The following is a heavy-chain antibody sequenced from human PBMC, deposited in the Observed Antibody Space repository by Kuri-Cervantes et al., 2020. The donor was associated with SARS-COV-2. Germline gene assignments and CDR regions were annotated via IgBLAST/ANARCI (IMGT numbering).Heavy chain of an antibody. CDR1: GYTFTSYG. D-gene: IGHD3-22*01. J-gene: IGHJ6*02. Sequence: ASVKVSCKASGYTFTSYGISWVRQAPGQGLEWMGWISAYNGNTNYAQKLQGRVTMTTDTSTSTAYMELRSLRSDDTAVYYCARDRPTYYYDSSGYYYTRYYYYGMDVWGQGTTVTVSS. V-gene: IGHV1-18*01. CDR2: ISAYNGNT. CDR3: ARDRPTYYYDSSGYYYTRYYYYGMDV.